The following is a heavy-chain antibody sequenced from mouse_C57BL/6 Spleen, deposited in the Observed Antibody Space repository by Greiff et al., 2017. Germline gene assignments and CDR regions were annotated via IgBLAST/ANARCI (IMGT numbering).Heavy chain of an antibody. Sequence: VQLQQSGPELVKPGASVKISCTASGYSFTGYYMNWVKQSPEKSLEWIGEINPSTGGTTYNQKFKAKATLTVDKSSSTAYMQLKSLTSEDSAVYYCARSGGYDIYYYAMDYWGQGTSVTVSS. CDR2: INPSTGGT. J-gene: IGHJ4*01. CDR3: ARSGGYDIYYYAMDY. D-gene: IGHD2-2*01. CDR1: GYSFTGYY. V-gene: IGHV1-42*01.